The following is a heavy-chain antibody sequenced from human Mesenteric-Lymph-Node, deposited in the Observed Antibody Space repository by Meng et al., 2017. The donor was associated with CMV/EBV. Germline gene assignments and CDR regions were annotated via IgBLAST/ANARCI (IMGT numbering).Heavy chain of an antibody. J-gene: IGHJ4*02. CDR3: SKEIPWSGGSGTYYLDY. D-gene: IGHD3-10*01. V-gene: IGHV3-30*02. Sequence: GESLKISCAASGFRFSDYGMHWVRQAPGKGLEWVAYIRYDGGNMYYADPVKGRFTISRDNSKNTLYLQMKTLRAEDTAVYYFSKEIPWSGGSGTYYLDYWGQGTLVTVSS. CDR1: GFRFSDYG. CDR2: IRYDGGNM.